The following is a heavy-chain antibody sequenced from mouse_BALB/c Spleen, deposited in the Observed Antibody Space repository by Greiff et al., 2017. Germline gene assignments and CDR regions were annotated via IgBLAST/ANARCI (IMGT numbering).Heavy chain of an antibody. Sequence: DVKLVESGGGLVQPGGSRKLSCAASGFTFSSFGMHWVRQAPEKGLEWVAYISSGSSTIYYADTVKGRFTISRDNPKNTLFLQMTSLRSEDTAMYYCARGEMITPWFAYWGQGTLVTVSA. CDR3: ARGEMITPWFAY. V-gene: IGHV5-17*02. J-gene: IGHJ3*01. D-gene: IGHD2-4*01. CDR2: ISSGSSTI. CDR1: GFTFSSFG.